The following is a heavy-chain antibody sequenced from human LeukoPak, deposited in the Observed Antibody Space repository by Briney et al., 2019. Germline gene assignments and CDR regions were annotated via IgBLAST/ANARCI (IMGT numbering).Heavy chain of an antibody. D-gene: IGHD4-23*01. CDR1: GFAFHNYA. CDR2: INWNSDTK. V-gene: IGHV3-9*01. CDR3: AKDTGGNGAYFYAMDV. J-gene: IGHJ6*02. Sequence: SRSLRLSCVGSGFAFHNYAMHWVRRPPGKGLEWVSAINWNSDTKAYADSVKGRFTIPRDRARNSLYLQMDSLRPEDTALYYCAKDTGGNGAYFYAMDVWGQGTSVTVSS.